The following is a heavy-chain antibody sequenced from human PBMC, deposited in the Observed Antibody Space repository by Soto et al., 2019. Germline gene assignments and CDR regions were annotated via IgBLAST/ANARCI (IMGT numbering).Heavy chain of an antibody. CDR1: GGTFSCSG. V-gene: IGHV1-69*13. J-gene: IGHJ4*02. CDR3: ATSHCSGGTCFPRRNYFDY. CDR2: IIPIFGPA. D-gene: IGHD2-15*01. Sequence: ASVKVSCKASGGTFSCSGISWVRQAPGQGLEYMGGIIPIFGPANYAQMFQGRVTITADESTSTAYMELNSLRSEDTAVYYCATSHCSGGTCFPRRNYFDYWGQGTLVTVSS.